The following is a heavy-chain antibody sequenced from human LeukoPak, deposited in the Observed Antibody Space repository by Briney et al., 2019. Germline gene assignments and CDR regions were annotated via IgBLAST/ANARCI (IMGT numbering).Heavy chain of an antibody. J-gene: IGHJ3*02. D-gene: IGHD3-22*01. CDR1: GGSISSYY. V-gene: IGHV4-38-2*02. CDR2: IYHSGST. CDR3: ARDNYYDSKAFDI. Sequence: PSETLSLTCTVSGGSISSYYWGWIRQPPGKGLEWIGSIYHSGSTYYNPSLKSRVTISVDTSKNQFSLKLSSVTAADTAVYYCARDNYYDSKAFDIWGQGTMVTVSS.